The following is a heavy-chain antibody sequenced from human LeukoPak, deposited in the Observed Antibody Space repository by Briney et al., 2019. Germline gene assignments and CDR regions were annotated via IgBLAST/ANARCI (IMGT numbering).Heavy chain of an antibody. CDR1: GFTLSSYS. J-gene: IGHJ4*02. V-gene: IGHV3-21*01. CDR2: ISSSSSYI. D-gene: IGHD6-19*01. CDR3: ARDRRTAVAGTPWFDY. Sequence: GGSLRLSCAASGFTLSSYSMNWVRQAPGKGLEWVSSISSSSSYIYYADSVKGRFTISRDNAKNSLYLQMNSLRAEDTAVYYCARDRRTAVAGTPWFDYWGQGTLVTVSS.